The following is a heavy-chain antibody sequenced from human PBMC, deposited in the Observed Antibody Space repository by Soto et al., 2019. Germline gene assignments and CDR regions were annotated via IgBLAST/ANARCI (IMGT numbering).Heavy chain of an antibody. CDR3: ARRYSSGWLVAFDI. V-gene: IGHV4-39*01. J-gene: IGHJ3*02. CDR2: IYYSGST. D-gene: IGHD6-19*01. Sequence: LSLTCTVSGGSISSSSYYWGWIRQPPGKGLEWIGSIYYSGSTYYNPSLKSRVTISVDTSKNQFSLKLSSVTAADTAVYYCARRYSSGWLVAFDIWGQGTMVTVSS. CDR1: GGSISSSSYY.